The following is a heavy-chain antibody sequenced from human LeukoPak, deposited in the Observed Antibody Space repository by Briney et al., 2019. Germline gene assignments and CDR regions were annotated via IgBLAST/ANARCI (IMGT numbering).Heavy chain of an antibody. J-gene: IGHJ3*02. CDR3: ARWGYYDSSGSPLXDAFDI. V-gene: IGHV4-59*01. D-gene: IGHD3-22*01. CDR1: GGSISSYY. CDR2: IYYSGST. Sequence: SETLSLTCTVAGGSISSYYWSWIRQPPGKGLEWIGYIYYSGSTNYNPSLKSRVTVSVDTSKNPFSLKLSSVTAADTAVYYCARWGYYDSSGSPLXDAFDIWGQXTMVTVSS.